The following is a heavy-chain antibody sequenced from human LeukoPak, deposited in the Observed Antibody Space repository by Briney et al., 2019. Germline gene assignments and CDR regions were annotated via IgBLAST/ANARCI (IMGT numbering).Heavy chain of an antibody. D-gene: IGHD3-22*01. CDR3: ARGPYSYDSSGAFDI. CDR1: GGSISSSSYY. CDR2: MYYSGST. V-gene: IGHV4-39*07. J-gene: IGHJ3*02. Sequence: SETLSLTCTVSGGSISSSSYYWGWIRQPPGKGLEWIGSMYYSGSTYYNPSLKSRVTISVDTSKNQFSLKLSSVTAADTAVYFCARGPYSYDSSGAFDIWGQGTMVTVSS.